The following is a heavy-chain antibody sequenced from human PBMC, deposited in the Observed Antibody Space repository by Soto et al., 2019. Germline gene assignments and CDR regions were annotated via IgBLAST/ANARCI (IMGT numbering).Heavy chain of an antibody. CDR2: IKGKTEGGTI. Sequence: PGGSLRLSCAASGFTFSDAWMSWVRQAPGAGLEWVGLIKGKTEGGTIDYAAPVKARFTISRDASKNTLYLQMNSLRAEDTAVYYCARDAFGVVIMGPFDYWGQGTLVTVSS. V-gene: IGHV3-15*01. CDR3: ARDAFGVVIMGPFDY. J-gene: IGHJ4*02. CDR1: GFTFSDAW. D-gene: IGHD3-3*01.